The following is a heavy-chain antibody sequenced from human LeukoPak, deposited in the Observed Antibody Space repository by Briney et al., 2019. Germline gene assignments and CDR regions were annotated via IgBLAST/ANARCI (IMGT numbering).Heavy chain of an antibody. Sequence: SETLSLTCTVSGGSISSYYWSWIRQSPGKGLEWIGRIYTSGTTNYNPSLKSRVTISVDTSKNQFSLKLSSVTAADTAMYYCARSSSSGWGFRFDPWGQGTLVTVSS. V-gene: IGHV4-4*07. CDR3: ARSSSSGWGFRFDP. CDR2: IYTSGTT. CDR1: GGSISSYY. J-gene: IGHJ5*02. D-gene: IGHD6-19*01.